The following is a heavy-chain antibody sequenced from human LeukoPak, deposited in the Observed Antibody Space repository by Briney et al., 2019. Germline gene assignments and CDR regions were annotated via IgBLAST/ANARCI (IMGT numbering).Heavy chain of an antibody. CDR3: ARGGGSYGGFDY. V-gene: IGHV3-30-3*01. J-gene: IGHJ4*02. Sequence: GRSLRLSCAASGFTFSSYAMHWVRQAPGKGLEWVAVISYDGSNKYYADSVKGRFTISRDNSKNTLYLQMNSLRAEDTAVYYCARGGGSYGGFDYWGQGTLVTVSS. CDR1: GFTFSSYA. D-gene: IGHD1-26*01. CDR2: ISYDGSNK.